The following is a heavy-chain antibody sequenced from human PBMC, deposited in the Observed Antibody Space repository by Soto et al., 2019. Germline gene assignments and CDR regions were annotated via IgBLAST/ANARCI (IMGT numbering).Heavy chain of an antibody. CDR3: VRSGYSYGPNKYYFDF. J-gene: IGHJ4*02. CDR1: GFNFRSYA. Sequence: GGSLRLSCASSGFNFRSYAMGWVRQAPGKGLEWVAGISASGGNAYHAESVKGRFTVSRDNSKNILDLQMNSLRVDDTAVYHCVRSGYSYGPNKYYFDFWGQGTLVTVSS. CDR2: ISASGGNA. D-gene: IGHD5-18*01. V-gene: IGHV3-23*01.